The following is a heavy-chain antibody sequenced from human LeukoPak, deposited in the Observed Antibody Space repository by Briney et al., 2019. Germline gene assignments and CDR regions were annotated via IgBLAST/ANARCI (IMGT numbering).Heavy chain of an antibody. Sequence: GASVKVSCKASGYTFTGYYMHWVRQAPGQGLEWMGWINPNSGGTNYAQKFQGRVTMTRDTSISTAYMELSRLRSDDTAVYYCASYDSSGYYYGAFDIWGKGTMVTVSS. CDR3: ASYDSSGYYYGAFDI. CDR1: GYTFTGYY. D-gene: IGHD3-22*01. CDR2: INPNSGGT. J-gene: IGHJ3*02. V-gene: IGHV1-2*02.